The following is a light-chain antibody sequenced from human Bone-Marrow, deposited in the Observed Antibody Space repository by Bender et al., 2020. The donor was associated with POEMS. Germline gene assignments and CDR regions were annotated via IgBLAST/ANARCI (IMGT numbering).Light chain of an antibody. Sequence: QSALTQPRSVSGSPGQSVTISCTGTSSDVGAYNHVSWYQQHPGKAPKFLIYDVNKRPSGVPDRFSGSNSGNTATLTISGTQAMDEADYYCQAWDTYSVIFGGGTKLTVL. CDR3: QAWDTYSVI. V-gene: IGLV2-11*01. CDR1: SSDVGAYNH. CDR2: DVN. J-gene: IGLJ2*01.